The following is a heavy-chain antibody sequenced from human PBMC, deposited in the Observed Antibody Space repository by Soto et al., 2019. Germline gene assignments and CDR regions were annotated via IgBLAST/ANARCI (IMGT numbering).Heavy chain of an antibody. CDR1: GYTFTSYA. CDR3: ACAVGGSGSYEDY. J-gene: IGHJ4*02. Sequence: QVQLVQSGAEVKKPGASVKVSCKASGYTFTSYAMHWVRQAPGQRLEWMGWINAGNGNTKYSQKFQGRVTITRDTSASTAYMELSGLRSEDTAVYYCACAVGGSGSYEDYWGQGTLVTVSS. V-gene: IGHV1-3*01. CDR2: INAGNGNT. D-gene: IGHD3-10*01.